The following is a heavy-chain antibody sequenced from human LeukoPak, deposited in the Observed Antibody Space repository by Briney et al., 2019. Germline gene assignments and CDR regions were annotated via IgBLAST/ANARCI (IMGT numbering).Heavy chain of an antibody. CDR3: AGGSTLDRGLVYY. CDR1: GFTFSDYY. V-gene: IGHV3-11*01. D-gene: IGHD3-10*01. CDR2: ISFSGSPT. J-gene: IGHJ4*02. Sequence: GGSLRLSCAASGFTFSDYYMSWIRQAPGKGLEWVSYISFSGSPTQYADSVKGRFTISRDNAKNSLYLQMNSLRDEDTAVYYCAGGSTLDRGLVYYWGQGTLVTVSS.